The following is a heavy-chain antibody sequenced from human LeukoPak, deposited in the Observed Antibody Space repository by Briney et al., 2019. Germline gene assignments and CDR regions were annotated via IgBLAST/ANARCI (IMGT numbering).Heavy chain of an antibody. J-gene: IGHJ5*02. V-gene: IGHV3-30*18. D-gene: IGHD2-2*01. CDR1: GFTFTSYG. Sequence: PVRCLRLSCAASGFTFTSYGMHCVRQAPGKGLWWVAVISYDGSNKYYADSVKVRFTISRDNSKNKLYLQMNSLRAEDKAVYYRAKGTVTADWFDPWGQGTMVTVSS. CDR2: ISYDGSNK. CDR3: AKGTVTADWFDP.